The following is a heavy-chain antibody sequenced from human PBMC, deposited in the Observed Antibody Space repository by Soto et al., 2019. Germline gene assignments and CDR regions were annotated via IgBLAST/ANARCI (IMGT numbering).Heavy chain of an antibody. CDR2: ISTFKGDT. D-gene: IGHD4-17*01. CDR3: ARAYGDYYFDY. Sequence: ASLKVSCKASGYTFTSYGISWVRQAPGQGLEWMGWISTFKGDTHYAQKLQGRVTMTTDTSTSTAYMELRSLRSDDTAVYYCARAYGDYYFDYWGQGTLVTVSS. CDR1: GYTFTSYG. V-gene: IGHV1-18*01. J-gene: IGHJ4*02.